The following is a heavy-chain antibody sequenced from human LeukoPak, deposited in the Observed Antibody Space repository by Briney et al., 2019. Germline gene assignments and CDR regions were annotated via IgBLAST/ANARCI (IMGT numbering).Heavy chain of an antibody. J-gene: IGHJ5*02. Sequence: SETLSLTCTVSGGSISSYYWSWIRQPAGKGLEWIGRIYTSGSTNYNPSLKSRVTMSVDTSKNQFSLKLSSVTAADTAVYYCARDHHDCSSTSCPNWFDPWGQGTLDTVSS. D-gene: IGHD2-2*01. CDR1: GGSISSYY. V-gene: IGHV4-4*07. CDR3: ARDHHDCSSTSCPNWFDP. CDR2: IYTSGST.